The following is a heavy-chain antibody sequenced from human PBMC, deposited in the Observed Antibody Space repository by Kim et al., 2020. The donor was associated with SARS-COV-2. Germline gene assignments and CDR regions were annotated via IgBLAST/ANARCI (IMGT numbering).Heavy chain of an antibody. CDR2: IWYDGSNK. D-gene: IGHD1-7*01. J-gene: IGHJ6*03. CDR1: GFTFSSYG. Sequence: GGSLRLSCAASGFTFSSYGMHWVRQAPGKGLEWVAVIWYDGSNKYYADSVKGRFTISRDNSKNTLYLQMNSLRAEDTAVYYCARGSITGTTTYYYYYYMDVWGKGTTVTVSS. V-gene: IGHV3-33*01. CDR3: ARGSITGTTTYYYYYYMDV.